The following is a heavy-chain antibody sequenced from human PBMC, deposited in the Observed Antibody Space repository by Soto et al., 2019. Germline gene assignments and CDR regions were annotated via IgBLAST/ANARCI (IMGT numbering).Heavy chain of an antibody. Sequence: EVQLVESGGGLVQPGGSLRLSCAASGFIFGSYGMNWVRQAPGKGLEWVLYISSSSSTIYSADSVKGRFTIARDNAKNSPCLQMNSLSAEDTAVYYCGRDRGRISTLVFFDYWGQGTLVTVSS. CDR1: GFIFGSYG. J-gene: IGHJ4*02. CDR3: GRDRGRISTLVFFDY. CDR2: ISSSSSTI. V-gene: IGHV3-48*01. D-gene: IGHD3-16*01.